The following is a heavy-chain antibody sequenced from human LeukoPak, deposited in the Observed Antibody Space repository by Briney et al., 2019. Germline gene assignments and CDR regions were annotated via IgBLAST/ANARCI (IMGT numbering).Heavy chain of an antibody. Sequence: KPSETLSLTCSVSGGSISSFYWNWIRQPPGKGLEWIGYMSNSGSTNYNPSLKSRLTISVDTSKNHLSLRLSSVTAADTAVYYCARGNYDDSYAYEGDFDSWGQGTLVTVSS. CDR3: ARGNYDDSYAYEGDFDS. CDR2: MSNSGST. D-gene: IGHD3-16*01. CDR1: GGSISSFY. J-gene: IGHJ4*02. V-gene: IGHV4-59*01.